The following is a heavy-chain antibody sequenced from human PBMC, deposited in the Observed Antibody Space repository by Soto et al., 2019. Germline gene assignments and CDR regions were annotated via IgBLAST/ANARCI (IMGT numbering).Heavy chain of an antibody. D-gene: IGHD6-13*01. V-gene: IGHV4-61*01. CDR3: ASPFIAAAGVGMDV. CDR1: GGSVNRDSFY. Sequence: SETLSLTCTVSGGSVNRDSFYWSWIRQPPGKGLEWIGYIYYSGSTNYNPSLKSRVTTSLDTSKNQFSLKLSSVTAADTAVYDCASPFIAAAGVGMDVWGQGTTVTVSS. CDR2: IYYSGST. J-gene: IGHJ6*02.